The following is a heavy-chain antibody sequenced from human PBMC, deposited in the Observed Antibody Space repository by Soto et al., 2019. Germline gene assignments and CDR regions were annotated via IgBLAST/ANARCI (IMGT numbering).Heavy chain of an antibody. CDR2: ISGSGGST. CDR3: AKAEYSSSSGLGYNYSGMDV. Sequence: EVQLLESGGGLVQPGGSLRLSCAASGFTFSSYAMTWVRHAPGKWLEWVSAISGSGGSTYYADSVKGRFTISRDNSKNTLYLQMNSLRAEDTAVYYCAKAEYSSSSGLGYNYSGMDVWGQGTTVTVAS. CDR1: GFTFSSYA. J-gene: IGHJ6*02. V-gene: IGHV3-23*01. D-gene: IGHD6-6*01.